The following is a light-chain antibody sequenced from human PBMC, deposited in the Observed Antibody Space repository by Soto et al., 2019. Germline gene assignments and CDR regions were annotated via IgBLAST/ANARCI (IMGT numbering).Light chain of an antibody. CDR1: SSDVGTYDY. V-gene: IGLV2-14*03. Sequence: QSALTQPASVSGSPGQSITIFCTGTSSDVGTYDYVSWYQQYPGKAPKLMIYDVNNRPSGVSNRFSGSKSANTASLTISGLQSEDEADYYCSSYRSSDTYVFGTGTKVTVL. J-gene: IGLJ1*01. CDR3: SSYRSSDTYV. CDR2: DVN.